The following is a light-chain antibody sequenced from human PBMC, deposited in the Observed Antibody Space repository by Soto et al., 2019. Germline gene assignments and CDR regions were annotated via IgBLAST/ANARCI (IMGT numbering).Light chain of an antibody. CDR2: SNT. J-gene: IGLJ3*02. CDR1: TSNIGSNT. Sequence: QLVLTQPPSASGTPGQRVTISCSGSTSNIGSNTVHWYRQFPGTAPKLLIYSNTQRPSGVPDRFSGSKSGTSASLAISDLQSEDEADYSCATWDDSLNGWVFGGGTKVTVL. V-gene: IGLV1-44*01. CDR3: ATWDDSLNGWV.